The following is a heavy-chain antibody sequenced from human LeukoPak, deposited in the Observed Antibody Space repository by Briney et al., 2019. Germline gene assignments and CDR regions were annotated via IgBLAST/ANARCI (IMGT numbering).Heavy chain of an antibody. CDR2: ITNSGNSK. D-gene: IGHD6-6*01. CDR1: EFTFSSYS. CDR3: ARFLEYSSSSYYYYGMDV. V-gene: IGHV3-48*01. J-gene: IGHJ6*02. Sequence: GGSLRLSCAASEFTFSSYSMDWVRQAPGKGLEWVSYITNSGNSKSYADSVKGRFTISRDNTKNSLYLQMNGLRAEDTAVYYCARFLEYSSSSYYYYGMDVWGQGTTVTVSS.